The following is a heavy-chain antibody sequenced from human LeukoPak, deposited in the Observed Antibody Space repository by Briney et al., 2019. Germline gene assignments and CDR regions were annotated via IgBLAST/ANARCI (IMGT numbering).Heavy chain of an antibody. D-gene: IGHD2-2*02. V-gene: IGHV4-34*01. J-gene: IGHJ5*02. Sequence: PSETLSLTCAVYGGSFSGYYWSWIRQPPGKGLEWIGEINHSGSTNYIPSLKSRVTISVDTSKNQFSLKLSSVTAADTAVYYCARGSAIAENWFDPWGQGTLVTVSS. CDR2: INHSGST. CDR1: GGSFSGYY. CDR3: ARGSAIAENWFDP.